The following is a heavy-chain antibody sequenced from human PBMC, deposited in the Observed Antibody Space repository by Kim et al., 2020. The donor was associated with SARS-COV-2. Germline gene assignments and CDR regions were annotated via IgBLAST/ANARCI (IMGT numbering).Heavy chain of an antibody. Sequence: GGSLRLSCVASGFTFSSYAMSWVRQAPGKGLEWVSAISGSGGSTYYADSVKGRFTISRDNSKNTLYLQMNSLRAEDTAVYYCAKDLSFRGVIEGEEYYYYYYYGMDVWGQGTTVTVSS. CDR3: AKDLSFRGVIEGEEYYYYYYYGMDV. J-gene: IGHJ6*02. D-gene: IGHD3-10*01. CDR1: GFTFSSYA. CDR2: ISGSGGST. V-gene: IGHV3-23*01.